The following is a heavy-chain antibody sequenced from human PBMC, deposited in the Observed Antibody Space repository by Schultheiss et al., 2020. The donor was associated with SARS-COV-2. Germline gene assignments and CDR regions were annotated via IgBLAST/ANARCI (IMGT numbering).Heavy chain of an antibody. CDR3: AHRPHMVVVPADPNWFDP. V-gene: IGHV2-5*01. CDR2: IYWNDDK. CDR1: GFSLSTSGVG. D-gene: IGHD2-2*01. J-gene: IGHJ5*02. Sequence: SGPTLVKPTQTLTLTCTFSGFSLSTSGVGVGWIRQPPGKALEWLALIYWNDDKRYSPSLKSRLTITKDTSKNQVVLTMTNMDPVDTATYYGAHRPHMVVVPADPNWFDPWGQGTLVTVSS.